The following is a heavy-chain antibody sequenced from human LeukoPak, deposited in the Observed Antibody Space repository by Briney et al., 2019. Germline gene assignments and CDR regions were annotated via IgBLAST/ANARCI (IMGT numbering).Heavy chain of an antibody. Sequence: PSETLSLTCTVSGGSISAYYWNWLRQSPGKGLEWIGYMYHTGSTKHNPSLKSRVTISVDTSKNQFSLKLTSVTAADTAVYYCASLADWYYYDDSGYPLGAFDIWSQGTMVTVSS. CDR3: ASLADWYYYDDSGYPLGAFDI. J-gene: IGHJ3*02. V-gene: IGHV4-59*01. D-gene: IGHD3-22*01. CDR2: MYHTGST. CDR1: GGSISAYY.